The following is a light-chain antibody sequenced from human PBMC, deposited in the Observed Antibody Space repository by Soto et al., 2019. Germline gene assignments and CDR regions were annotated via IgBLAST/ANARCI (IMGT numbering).Light chain of an antibody. Sequence: DIQMTQSPSSRSASVGERVSITCRASQSISTHLSWYQQKPGKAPKLLIYAASSLQSWVPSRFTGSGSGTDFTLTISSLQPEDFATYYCQQSYTSWWTFGQGTKVDIK. CDR2: AAS. J-gene: IGKJ1*01. V-gene: IGKV1-39*01. CDR1: QSISTH. CDR3: QQSYTSWWT.